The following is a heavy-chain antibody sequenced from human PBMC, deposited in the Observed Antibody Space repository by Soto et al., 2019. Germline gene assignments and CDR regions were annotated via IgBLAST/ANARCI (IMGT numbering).Heavy chain of an antibody. Sequence: QVQLVQSGAEVKKPGSSVKVSCKASGGTFSSYAISWVRQAPGHGLEWMGGIIPIFGTANYAQKFQGRVTITADESTSTAYMELSSLRSEDTAVYYCAREGRLHIEKYYYDGMDVWGQGTTVTVSS. J-gene: IGHJ6*01. CDR2: IIPIFGTA. V-gene: IGHV1-69*01. CDR3: AREGRLHIEKYYYDGMDV. CDR1: GGTFSSYA.